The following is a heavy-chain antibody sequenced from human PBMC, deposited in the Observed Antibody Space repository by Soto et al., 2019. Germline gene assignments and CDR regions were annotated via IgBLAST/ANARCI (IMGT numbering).Heavy chain of an antibody. J-gene: IGHJ4*02. CDR2: MNPNSGNT. CDR3: ARGHNYYDSSGYYGD. Sequence: QVQLVQSGAEVKKPGASVKVSCKASGYTFTSYDINWVRQATGQGLEWMGWMNPNSGNTGYAQKFQGRVTMTRSNSVSRAYMELTGLRSDDTAVYYCARGHNYYDSSGYYGDWGQGTLVTVSS. V-gene: IGHV1-8*01. D-gene: IGHD3-22*01. CDR1: GYTFTSYD.